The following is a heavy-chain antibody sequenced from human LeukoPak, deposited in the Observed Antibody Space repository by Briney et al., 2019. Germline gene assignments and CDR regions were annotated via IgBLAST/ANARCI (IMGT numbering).Heavy chain of an antibody. Sequence: PSETLSLTCTVSGDSISSYYWSWIRPPAGKGLEWIGRIYTSGSTNYNPSLKSRVTMSVDTSKNQFSLKLSSVTAADTAVYYCARPLGQGNEYGMDVWGQGTTVTVSS. D-gene: IGHD6-6*01. V-gene: IGHV4-4*07. CDR2: IYTSGST. J-gene: IGHJ6*02. CDR3: ARPLGQGNEYGMDV. CDR1: GDSISSYY.